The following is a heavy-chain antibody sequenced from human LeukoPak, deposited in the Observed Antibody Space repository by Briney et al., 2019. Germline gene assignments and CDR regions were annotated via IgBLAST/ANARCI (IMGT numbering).Heavy chain of an antibody. Sequence: GGSLRLSCAASGFTFSSYGMHWVRQAPGKGLEWVAVIWYDGSNKYYADSVKGRFTISRDNSKNTLYLQMNSLTAEDTAVYYCARDLEHYYDSSGYRYWGQGTLVTVSS. CDR1: GFTFSSYG. J-gene: IGHJ4*02. V-gene: IGHV3-33*01. CDR3: ARDLEHYYDSSGYRY. CDR2: IWYDGSNK. D-gene: IGHD3-22*01.